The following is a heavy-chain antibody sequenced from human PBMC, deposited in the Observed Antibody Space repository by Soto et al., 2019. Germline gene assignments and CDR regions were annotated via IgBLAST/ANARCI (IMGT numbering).Heavy chain of an antibody. J-gene: IGHJ6*02. Sequence: QVQLQESGPGLVKPSQTLSLTCTVSGGSISSGDYYWSWIRQPPGKGLEWIGYIYYSGGTHYNPSLKSRVATSVYTSKIQFSLRLSSVTAADTAVYYCARDSQLPFGGTDYSYYYGMDVWGQGTTDTVSS. CDR3: ARDSQLPFGGTDYSYYYGMDV. CDR1: GGSISSGDYY. D-gene: IGHD1-26*01. V-gene: IGHV4-30-4*01. CDR2: IYYSGGT.